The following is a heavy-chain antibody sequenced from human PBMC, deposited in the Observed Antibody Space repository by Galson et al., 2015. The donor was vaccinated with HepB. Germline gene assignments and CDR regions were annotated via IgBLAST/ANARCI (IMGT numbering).Heavy chain of an antibody. CDR3: AHRLGAYFDY. CDR1: GVSLSTSGVG. J-gene: IGHJ4*02. Sequence: PALVKPTQTVTLTCTFSGVSLSTSGVGVGWIRQPPGKALEWLALIYWDDDKRYSPSLKSRLTITKDTSKSQVVLTMTNVDPLDTATYYCAHRLGAYFDYRGQGTLVTVSS. V-gene: IGHV2-5*02. CDR2: IYWDDDK. D-gene: IGHD2-21*01.